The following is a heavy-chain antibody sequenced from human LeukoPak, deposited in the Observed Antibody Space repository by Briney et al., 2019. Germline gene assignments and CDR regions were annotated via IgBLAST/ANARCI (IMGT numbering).Heavy chain of an antibody. CDR3: ARGAARMVEMGTIISFEY. CDR2: VSGGTVTT. D-gene: IGHD5-24*01. J-gene: IGHJ4*02. CDR1: GFTFNNFG. Sequence: GGSLRLSCAASGFTFNNFGMDWVRQAPGEGLEWVSAVSGGTVTTYYADSVKGRFTISRDNSKNTLYLQMNSLRAEDPAVYYCARGAARMVEMGTIISFEYWGQGTLVTASS. V-gene: IGHV3-23*01.